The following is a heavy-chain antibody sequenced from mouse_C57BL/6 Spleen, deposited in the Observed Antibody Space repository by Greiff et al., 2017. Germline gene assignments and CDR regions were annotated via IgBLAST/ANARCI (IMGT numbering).Heavy chain of an antibody. Sequence: DVQLQESGEGLVKPGGSLKLSCAASGFTFSSYAMSWVRQTPEKRLEWVAYISSGGDYIYYADTVKGRFTISRDNARNTLYLQMSSLKSEDTAMYDCTRDHSSGPFAYWGQGTLVTVSA. CDR3: TRDHSSGPFAY. CDR1: GFTFSSYA. V-gene: IGHV5-9-1*02. CDR2: ISSGGDYI. D-gene: IGHD3-2*02. J-gene: IGHJ3*01.